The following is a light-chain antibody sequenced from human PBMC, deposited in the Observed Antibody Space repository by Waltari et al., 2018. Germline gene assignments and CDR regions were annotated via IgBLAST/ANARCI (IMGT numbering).Light chain of an antibody. Sequence: EIVMTQSPATLSVSPGERATPSCRASQNISSKLVWYQQKPGQAPRVVIFGASTRATGIPARFRGTGYGTEFTLTISSLQSQDFVVYYCQQYNNWPLTFGQGTKVEIK. CDR1: QNISSK. J-gene: IGKJ1*01. CDR3: QQYNNWPLT. V-gene: IGKV3-15*01. CDR2: GAS.